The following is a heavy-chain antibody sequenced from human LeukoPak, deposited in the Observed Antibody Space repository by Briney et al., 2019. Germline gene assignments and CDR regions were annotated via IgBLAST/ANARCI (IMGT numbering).Heavy chain of an antibody. V-gene: IGHV4-34*01. CDR1: GGSFSGYY. J-gene: IGHJ5*02. Sequence: KPSETLSLTCAVSGGSFSGYYWNWIRQPPGKGLEWIGEINHSGSTNYNPSLKSRVTISVDTSKKQFSLKLSSVTAADTAVYYRARVPRDCSGSSCYDWFDPWGQGTLVTVSS. D-gene: IGHD2-2*01. CDR2: INHSGST. CDR3: ARVPRDCSGSSCYDWFDP.